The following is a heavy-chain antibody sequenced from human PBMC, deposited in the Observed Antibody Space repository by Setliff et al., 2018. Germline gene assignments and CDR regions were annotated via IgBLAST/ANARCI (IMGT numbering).Heavy chain of an antibody. CDR3: ARGPHDYGDYGGWFDP. CDR2: INHSGST. D-gene: IGHD4-17*01. CDR1: GASIRHTSYF. Sequence: SETLSLTCTVSGASIRHTSYFWTWVRQPAGKGLEWIGEINHSGSTNYNPSLKSRVTISVDTSKNQFSLKLSSVTAADTAVYYCARGPHDYGDYGGWFDPWGQGTLVTVSS. V-gene: IGHV4-34*01. J-gene: IGHJ5*02.